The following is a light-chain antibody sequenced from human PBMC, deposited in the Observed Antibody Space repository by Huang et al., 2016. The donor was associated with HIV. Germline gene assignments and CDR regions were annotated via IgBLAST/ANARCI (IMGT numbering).Light chain of an antibody. Sequence: DIVMTQSPLSLPVTPGEPASITCRSSQILLHSNGYSYLDWYLQRPGQSPQLLIYLGSNRASGVPDRFSGSGSGTDFTLKISRVEAEDVGVYYCMQALQTPPWTFGQGTKVEIK. V-gene: IGKV2-28*01. CDR2: LGS. J-gene: IGKJ1*01. CDR1: QILLHSNGYSY. CDR3: MQALQTPPWT.